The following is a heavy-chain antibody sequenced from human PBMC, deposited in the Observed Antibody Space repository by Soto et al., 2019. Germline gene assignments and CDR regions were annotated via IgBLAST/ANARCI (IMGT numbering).Heavy chain of an antibody. J-gene: IGHJ4*02. CDR3: AREGDPGPLDY. V-gene: IGHV4-31*03. CDR2: IYYSGST. CDR1: GGSISSGGYY. Sequence: QVQLQESGPGLVKPSQTLSLTCTVSGGSISSGGYYWSWIRQHPGKGLEWIGYIYYSGSTYYNPSLKSXXTXAXXTSKNQFSLKLSSVTAADTAVYYCAREGDPGPLDYWGQGTLVTVSS. D-gene: IGHD3-16*01.